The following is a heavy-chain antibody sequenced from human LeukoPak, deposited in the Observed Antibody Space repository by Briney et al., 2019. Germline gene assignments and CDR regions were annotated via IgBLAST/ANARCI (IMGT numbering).Heavy chain of an antibody. CDR1: GGSISSGSYY. D-gene: IGHD2-2*01. V-gene: IGHV4-61*02. Sequence: PSETLSLTCTVSGGSISSGSYYWSWIRQPAGKGLEWIGRIYTSGSTNYNPSLKSRVTISVDTSKNQFSLKLSSVTAADTAVYYCARSIVVVPAAISPFDYWGRGTLVTVSS. CDR3: ARSIVVVPAAISPFDY. J-gene: IGHJ4*02. CDR2: IYTSGST.